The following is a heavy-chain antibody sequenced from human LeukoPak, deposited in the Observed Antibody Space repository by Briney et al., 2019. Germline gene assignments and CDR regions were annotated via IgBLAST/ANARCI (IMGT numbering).Heavy chain of an antibody. CDR3: ANRPDIVATISWFDP. CDR1: GFTFSSYA. Sequence: PGGSLRLTCAASGFTFSSYAMSWVRQAPGKGLEWVSAISGSGDSTYYADSVKGRFTISRDNSKNTLYLQMNSLRAEDTAVYYCANRPDIVATISWFDPWGQGTLVTVSS. J-gene: IGHJ5*02. V-gene: IGHV3-23*01. D-gene: IGHD5-12*01. CDR2: ISGSGDST.